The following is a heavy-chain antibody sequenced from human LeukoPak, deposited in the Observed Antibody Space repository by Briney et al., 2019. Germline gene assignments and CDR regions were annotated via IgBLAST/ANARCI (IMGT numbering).Heavy chain of an antibody. CDR3: ARALTGTTLRFDP. J-gene: IGHJ5*02. D-gene: IGHD1-7*01. V-gene: IGHV4-59*12. Sequence: SETLSLTCTVSGGSISSYYWSWIRQPPGKGLEWIGYIYYSGSTNYNPSLKSRVTISVDTSKNQFSLKLSSVTAADTAVYYCARALTGTTLRFDPWGQGTLVTVSS. CDR2: IYYSGST. CDR1: GGSISSYY.